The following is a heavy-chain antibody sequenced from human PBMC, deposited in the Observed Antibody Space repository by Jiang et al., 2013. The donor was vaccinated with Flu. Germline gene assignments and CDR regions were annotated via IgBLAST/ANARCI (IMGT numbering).Heavy chain of an antibody. CDR2: ISGGVISGST. J-gene: IGHJ4*02. CDR3: AKLTTGADEEDY. D-gene: IGHD4-17*01. Sequence: VQLLESGGGLVQPGGSLRLSCAASGFSFSSYAMSWVRQAPGKGLEWVSVISGGVISGSTYYADSVKGRFLISRDDSKTTLYLQMNSLRVDDTALYYCAKLTTGADEEDYWGQGSLVTVSS. V-gene: IGHV3-23*01. CDR1: GFSFSSYA.